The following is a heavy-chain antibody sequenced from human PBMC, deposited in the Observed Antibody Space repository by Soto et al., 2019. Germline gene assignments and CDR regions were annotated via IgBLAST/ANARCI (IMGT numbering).Heavy chain of an antibody. Sequence: QLQLQESGPGLVKPSETLSLTCTVSGGSIGSSSYYWGWIRQPPGKGLEWIGSIYYSGSTYYNPSLKSRVTISVDTSKNQFSLKLSSVTAADTAVYYCARQGRFGPQAAPGAFDIWGQGTMVTVSS. J-gene: IGHJ3*02. D-gene: IGHD3-10*01. CDR3: ARQGRFGPQAAPGAFDI. CDR2: IYYSGST. CDR1: GGSIGSSSYY. V-gene: IGHV4-39*01.